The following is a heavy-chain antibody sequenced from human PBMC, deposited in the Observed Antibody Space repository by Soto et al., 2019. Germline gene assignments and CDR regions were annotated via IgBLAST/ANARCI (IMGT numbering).Heavy chain of an antibody. V-gene: IGHV4-34*01. CDR1: GGSFSGYY. CDR2: INHSGST. D-gene: IGHD3-9*01. Sequence: SETLSLTXAVYGGSFSGYYWSWIRQPPGKGLEWIGEINHSGSTNYNPSLKSRVTISVDTSKNQFSLKLSSVTAADTAVYHCAGRLVIIRGMDVWGQGTTVTVSS. J-gene: IGHJ6*02. CDR3: AGRLVIIRGMDV.